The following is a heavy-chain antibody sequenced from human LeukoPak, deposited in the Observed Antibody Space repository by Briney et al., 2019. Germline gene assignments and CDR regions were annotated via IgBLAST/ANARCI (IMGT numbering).Heavy chain of an antibody. CDR2: IYYSGST. D-gene: IGHD3-16*01. J-gene: IGHJ5*02. Sequence: SETLSLTCTVSGGSISSYYWSWIRQPPGKGLEWIGYIYYSGSTNYKPSLKSRVTISVDTSKNQFSLKLSSVTAADTAVYYCARDSRGGWFDPWGQGTLVTVSS. V-gene: IGHV4-59*01. CDR3: ARDSRGGWFDP. CDR1: GGSISSYY.